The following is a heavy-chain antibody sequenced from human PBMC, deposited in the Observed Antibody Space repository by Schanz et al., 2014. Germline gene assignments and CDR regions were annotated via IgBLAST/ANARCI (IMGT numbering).Heavy chain of an antibody. D-gene: IGHD6-6*01. CDR2: ISNSGYTI. CDR3: ARAPPPYSSSPYYWYYGMDV. V-gene: IGHV3-11*01. J-gene: IGHJ6*02. Sequence: QVQLVESGGGLVKPGGSLRLSCAASGFTFSDYYMNWIRQAPGKGLEWVSYISNSGYTIYYADSVKGRFTISRDNAKNSLYLKINSLSAEDTAVYYCARAPPPYSSSPYYWYYGMDVWGQGTTVTVSS. CDR1: GFTFSDYY.